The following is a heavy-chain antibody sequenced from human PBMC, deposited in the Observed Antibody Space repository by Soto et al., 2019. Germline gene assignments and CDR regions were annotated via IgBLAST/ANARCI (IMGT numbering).Heavy chain of an antibody. V-gene: IGHV3-48*01. CDR2: ISSSSTTK. CDR1: GFTFRSYS. Sequence: GGSLRLSCAASGFTFRSYSMNWVRQAPGKGLEWVSYISSSSTTKYYADSVKGRFTISRDNAKNSLYLQMNSLRAEDTAVYYCARDDCSGSNCLNWFDPWGQGTLVTVSS. D-gene: IGHD2-15*01. J-gene: IGHJ5*02. CDR3: ARDDCSGSNCLNWFDP.